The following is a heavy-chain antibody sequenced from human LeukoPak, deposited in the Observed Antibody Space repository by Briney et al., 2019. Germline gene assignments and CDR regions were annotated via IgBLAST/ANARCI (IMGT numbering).Heavy chain of an antibody. Sequence: SETLSLTCTVSGGSISSYYWSWIRQPPGKGLEWIGYIYDSGSTNYNTSLKSRVTISVDTSKNQFSLKLSSVTAEDTAVYYCARGKTGILTPFDYWGQGTLVTVSS. V-gene: IGHV4-59*01. J-gene: IGHJ4*02. D-gene: IGHD1-1*01. CDR1: GGSISSYY. CDR2: IYDSGST. CDR3: ARGKTGILTPFDY.